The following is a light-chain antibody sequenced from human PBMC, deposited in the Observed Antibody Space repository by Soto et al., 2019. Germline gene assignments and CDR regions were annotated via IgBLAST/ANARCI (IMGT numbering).Light chain of an antibody. CDR3: HQYGSSPPWT. Sequence: EIVLTQSPGTLSLSPGERATLSCRASQIVSSSYLSWYQQKPGQAPRLLIYGSSNRPSGIPDRFSGGGSRTDFTLTISRLEPEDFGVYYCHQYGSSPPWTFGQGTKVDIK. V-gene: IGKV3-20*01. CDR2: GSS. CDR1: QIVSSSY. J-gene: IGKJ1*01.